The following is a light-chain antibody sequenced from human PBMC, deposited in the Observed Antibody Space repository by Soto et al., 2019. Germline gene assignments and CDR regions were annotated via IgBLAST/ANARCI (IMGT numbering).Light chain of an antibody. CDR1: SSNIGGNY. CDR2: RNN. V-gene: IGLV1-47*01. J-gene: IGLJ2*01. CDR3: AAWDDSLSGPVV. Sequence: QSVLTQPPSASGTPGQRITISCSGSSSNIGGNYVYWYQQLPGTAPKLLIYRNNQRPSGVPDRFSGSESGTSASLAISGLRSEDEADYYCAAWDDSLSGPVVFGGGTKLTVL.